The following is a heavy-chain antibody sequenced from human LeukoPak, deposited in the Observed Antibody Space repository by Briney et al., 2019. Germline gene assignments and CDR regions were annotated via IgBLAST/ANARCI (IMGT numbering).Heavy chain of an antibody. Sequence: SETLSLTCTVSGGSISSSSYYWGWIRQPPGKGLEWIGSIYYSGSTYYNPSLKSRVTISVDTSKNQFSLKLSSVTAADTAVYYCARQGYPTVTLGWYFDLWGRGTLVTVSS. D-gene: IGHD4-11*01. V-gene: IGHV4-39*01. CDR3: ARQGYPTVTLGWYFDL. CDR1: GGSISSSSYY. J-gene: IGHJ2*01. CDR2: IYYSGST.